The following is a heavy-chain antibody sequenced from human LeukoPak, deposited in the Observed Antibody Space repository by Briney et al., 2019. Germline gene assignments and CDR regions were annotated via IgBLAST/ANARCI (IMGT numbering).Heavy chain of an antibody. J-gene: IGHJ6*02. CDR2: IYSGGST. D-gene: IGHD4-17*01. Sequence: GGSLRLSCAASGFTVSSNYMSWVRQAPGKGLEWVSVIYSGGSTYYADSAKGRFTISRDNSKNTLYLQLNSLTAEDTAVFYCARAPGTSLHYGGLDVWGQGTTVTVSS. CDR1: GFTVSSNY. V-gene: IGHV3-66*01. CDR3: ARAPGTSLHYGGLDV.